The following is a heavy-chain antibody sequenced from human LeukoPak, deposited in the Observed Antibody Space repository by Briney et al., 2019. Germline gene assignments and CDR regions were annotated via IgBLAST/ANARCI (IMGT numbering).Heavy chain of an antibody. D-gene: IGHD4-11*01. J-gene: IGHJ4*02. CDR2: INTDGSST. CDR1: GFTFSIYW. V-gene: IGHV3-74*01. Sequence: GGSLRLSCAASGFTFSIYWMHWVRQAPGKGLVWVSRINTDGSSTSYADSVKGRFTISRDNAKNTLYLQMNSLRAEDTAVYYCTGVRTTYFDYWGQGTLVTVSS. CDR3: TGVRTTYFDY.